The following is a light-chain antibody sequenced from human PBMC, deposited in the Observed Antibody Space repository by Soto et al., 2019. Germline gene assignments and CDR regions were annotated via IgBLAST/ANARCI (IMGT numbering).Light chain of an antibody. CDR1: SSDVGGYTY. V-gene: IGLV2-14*01. Sequence: QLVLTQPASVSGSPGQSITISCTGTSSDVGGYTYVSWYQHHPGKAPKLMIYEVSNRPSGVSDRFSGSKSANTASLTISGLQTEDEADYYCSSHASGTTWVFGGGTKLTVL. J-gene: IGLJ3*02. CDR3: SSHASGTTWV. CDR2: EVS.